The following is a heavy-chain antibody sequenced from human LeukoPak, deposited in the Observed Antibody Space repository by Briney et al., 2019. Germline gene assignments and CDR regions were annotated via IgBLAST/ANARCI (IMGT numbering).Heavy chain of an antibody. V-gene: IGHV5-51*01. CDR2: IYPGDSDT. D-gene: IGHD6-13*01. CDR1: GYSFTSYW. Sequence: GESLKISCQGSGYSFTSYWIGGVRQMPGKGLEWMGIIYPGDSDTRYSPSFQGQVTISADKSITTAYLQWNSLKASDTARYYCPRSVAARDDFDIWGQGTMVTVSS. J-gene: IGHJ3*02. CDR3: PRSVAARDDFDI.